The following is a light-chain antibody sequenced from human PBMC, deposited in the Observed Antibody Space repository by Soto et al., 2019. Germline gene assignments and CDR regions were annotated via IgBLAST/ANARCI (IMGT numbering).Light chain of an antibody. V-gene: IGKV3-11*01. CDR1: QSVSSY. Sequence: EIVLTQSPATLSLSPGERATLSCRASQSVSSYLAWYQQKPGQAPRLLIYDASNRATGFPARFSGSGSGTDFTLTISSLEPADVAVYYCQQRSNWPLTFGGGTNAEIK. CDR2: DAS. CDR3: QQRSNWPLT. J-gene: IGKJ4*01.